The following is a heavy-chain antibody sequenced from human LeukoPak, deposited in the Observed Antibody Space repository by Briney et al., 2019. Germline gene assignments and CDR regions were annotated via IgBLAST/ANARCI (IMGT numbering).Heavy chain of an antibody. Sequence: PSETLSLTCTVSGGSISSYYWSWIRQPPGKGLEWVSAISGSGGSTYYADSVKGRFTISRDNSKNALYLQMNSLRAEDTAVYYCAKIPIWSGSYYFDYWGQGTLVTVSS. CDR2: ISGSGGST. D-gene: IGHD3-3*01. J-gene: IGHJ4*02. CDR3: AKIPIWSGSYYFDY. CDR1: GGSISSYY. V-gene: IGHV3-23*01.